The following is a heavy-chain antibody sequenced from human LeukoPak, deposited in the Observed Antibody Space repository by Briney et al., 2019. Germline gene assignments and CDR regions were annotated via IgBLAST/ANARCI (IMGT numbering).Heavy chain of an antibody. D-gene: IGHD3-16*02. J-gene: IGHJ4*02. CDR1: GYTFTSYG. CDR2: ISAYNGNT. V-gene: IGHV1-18*01. Sequence: GASVKVSCKASGYTFTSYGFSWVRQAPGQGLEWMGWISAYNGNTNYAQKLQGRVTMTTDTSTSTAYMELRSLRSDDTAVYYCARELRLGELSYYFDYWGQGTLVTVSS. CDR3: ARELRLGELSYYFDY.